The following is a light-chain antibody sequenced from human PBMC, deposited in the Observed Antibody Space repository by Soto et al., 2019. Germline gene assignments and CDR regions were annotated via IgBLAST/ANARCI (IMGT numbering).Light chain of an antibody. CDR2: DVS. CDR1: SSDVGGFEY. CDR3: ISYTSGSSYV. V-gene: IGLV2-14*03. J-gene: IGLJ1*01. Sequence: QSALTQPASVSGSPGQSVTISCTGSSSDVGGFEYVSWYQQHPGKAPKLIIYDVSHRPSGVSARFSGSKSVNTASLTISGLQAEDEADYYCISYTSGSSYVFGVGTKLTVL.